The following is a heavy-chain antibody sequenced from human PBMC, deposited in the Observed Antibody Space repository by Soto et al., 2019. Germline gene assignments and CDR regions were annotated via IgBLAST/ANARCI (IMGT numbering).Heavy chain of an antibody. CDR2: INPSGGST. CDR1: GYTFTSYY. J-gene: IGHJ6*02. Sequence: ASVKVSCKASGYTFTSYYMNWVRQAPGQGLEWMGIINPSGGSTSYAQKFQGRVTMTRDTSTSTVYMELSSLRSEDTAVYYCARDKDLGYCSGGSCYSVYPSVLGFYGMDVWGQGTTVTVSS. D-gene: IGHD2-15*01. CDR3: ARDKDLGYCSGGSCYSVYPSVLGFYGMDV. V-gene: IGHV1-46*01.